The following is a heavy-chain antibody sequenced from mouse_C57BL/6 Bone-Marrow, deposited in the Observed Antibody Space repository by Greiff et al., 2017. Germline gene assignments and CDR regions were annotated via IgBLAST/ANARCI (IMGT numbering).Heavy chain of an antibody. CDR3: ARPYDSNDWYFDV. Sequence: QVQLQQPGAELVKPGASVKMSCKASGYTFTSYWITWVKQRPGQGLAWIGDIYPGSGSTNYNETCTSKATLTVDTSSSTAYMQLSSLTSEDSAVYYCARPYDSNDWYFDVWGTGTTVTVSS. V-gene: IGHV1-55*01. D-gene: IGHD2-5*01. CDR1: GYTFTSYW. CDR2: IYPGSGST. J-gene: IGHJ1*03.